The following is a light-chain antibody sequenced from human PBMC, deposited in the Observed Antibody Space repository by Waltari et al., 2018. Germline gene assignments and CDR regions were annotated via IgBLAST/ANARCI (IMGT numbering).Light chain of an antibody. CDR2: AAS. CDR1: QSISSY. J-gene: IGKJ2*01. V-gene: IGKV1-39*01. CDR3: QQSYSLYT. Sequence: DIQMTQSPSSLSASVGDRVTITCRARQSISSYLNWYQQKPGKAPKLLIYAASSLQSGVPSMFSGSGSGTDFTLTISSLQPEDFATYYCQQSYSLYTFGQGTKLEIK.